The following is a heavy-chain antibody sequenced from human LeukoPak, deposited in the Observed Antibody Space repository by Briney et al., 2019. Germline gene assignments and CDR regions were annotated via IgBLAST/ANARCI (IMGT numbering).Heavy chain of an antibody. CDR3: ARGLGWHFDY. Sequence: SETLSLTCTVSGGSISSYYWSWIRQPPGKGLEWIGYIYYSGSTNYNPSLKSRVTISVDMSKNQFSLKSSVTATDTAVYYRARGLGWHFDYWGQGTLVTVSS. D-gene: IGHD2-15*01. CDR2: IYYSGST. CDR1: GGSISSYY. V-gene: IGHV4-59*01. J-gene: IGHJ4*02.